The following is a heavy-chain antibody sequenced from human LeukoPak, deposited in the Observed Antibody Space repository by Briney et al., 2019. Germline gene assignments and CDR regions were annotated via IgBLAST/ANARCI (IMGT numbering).Heavy chain of an antibody. CDR1: GFTFDDYA. V-gene: IGHV3-43D*04. CDR2: ISWNGGST. Sequence: PGGSLRLSCAASGFTFDDYAMHWVRQAPGKGLDWVSLISWNGGSTYYADSVKGRFTISRDNSKNSLYLQMNSLRTEDTALYYLAKGTGCSSSRFHDCFEFWGQGKKVNVSS. CDR3: AKGTGCSSSRFHDCFEF. J-gene: IGHJ3*01. D-gene: IGHD2-2*01.